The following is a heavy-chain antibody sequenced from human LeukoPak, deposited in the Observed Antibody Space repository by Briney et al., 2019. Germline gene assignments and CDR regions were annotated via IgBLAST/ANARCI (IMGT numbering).Heavy chain of an antibody. V-gene: IGHV3-48*03. J-gene: IGHJ4*02. CDR3: VRDGSYYREFGYY. D-gene: IGHD1-26*01. Sequence: GGSLRLSCAASGFTFSRYEMNWVRQAPGKGLEWVSYISSSGSTIYYADSVKGRFTISRDNAKNSLYLQMNSLRAEDTAVYYCVRDGSYYREFGYYWGQGTLVTVSS. CDR1: GFTFSRYE. CDR2: ISSSGSTI.